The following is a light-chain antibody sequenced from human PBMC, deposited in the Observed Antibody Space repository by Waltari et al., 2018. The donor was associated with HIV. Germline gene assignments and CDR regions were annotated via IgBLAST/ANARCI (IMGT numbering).Light chain of an antibody. CDR2: DTT. CDR1: QSGSSF. J-gene: IGKJ5*01. V-gene: IGKV3-11*01. CDR3: QQRSSWPIT. Sequence: ELVLTQSPAPLSLSPGDSATLSCRASQSGSSFLAWYKQKPGQAPRLLSYDTTKRATGIPARFSGSGSETDFTLTSCSLEPEDFAVYYWQQRSSWPITFGQGTRLEIK.